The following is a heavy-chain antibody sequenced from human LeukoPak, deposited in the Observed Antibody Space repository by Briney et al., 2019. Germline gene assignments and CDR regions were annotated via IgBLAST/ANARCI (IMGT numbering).Heavy chain of an antibody. V-gene: IGHV3-21*01. CDR3: AREEVVPAATHYYYYYMDV. CDR1: GFTFSSYS. Sequence: PGGSLRLSCAASGFTFSSYSMNWVRQAPGKGLEWVSSISSSSSYIYYADSVKGRFTISRDNAKNSLYLQMNSLRAEDTAVYYCAREEVVPAATHYYYYYMDVWGKGTTVTVSS. CDR2: ISSSSSYI. D-gene: IGHD2-2*01. J-gene: IGHJ6*03.